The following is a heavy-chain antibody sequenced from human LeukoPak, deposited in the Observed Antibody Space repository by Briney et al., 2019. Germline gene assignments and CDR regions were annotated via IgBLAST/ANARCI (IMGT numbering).Heavy chain of an antibody. V-gene: IGHV4-59*12. CDR2: IYYSGST. CDR3: ARVHCSGGSCYVDY. Sequence: SETLSLTCTVSGGSISSYYWSWIRQPPGKGLEGIGYIYYSGSTNYNPSLKSRVTISVDTSKNQFSLKLSSVTAADTAVYYCARVHCSGGSCYVDYWGQGTLVTVSS. CDR1: GGSISSYY. D-gene: IGHD2-15*01. J-gene: IGHJ4*02.